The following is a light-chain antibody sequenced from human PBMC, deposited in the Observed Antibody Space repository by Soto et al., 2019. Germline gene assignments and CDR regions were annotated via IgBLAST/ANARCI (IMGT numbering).Light chain of an antibody. J-gene: IGKJ1*01. CDR1: QGIRND. Sequence: DVQMTQSPSSLSASVGDRVTITCRARQGIRNDLGWYRQKPGKAPKRLIYAASSLQSGVPSRFSGRGSWTDFTLTISSLQPEDVATYYWLQHNTNPWKFGQGTRVEI. CDR2: AAS. CDR3: LQHNTNPWK. V-gene: IGKV1-17*01.